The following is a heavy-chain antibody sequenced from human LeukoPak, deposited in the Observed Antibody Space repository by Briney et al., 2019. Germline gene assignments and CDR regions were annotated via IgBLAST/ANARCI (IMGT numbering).Heavy chain of an antibody. CDR1: TDSMSSYH. D-gene: IGHD4-17*01. V-gene: IGHV4-59*01. J-gene: IGHJ4*02. Sequence: PSETLSLTCTVSTDSMSSYHWGWIRHPPGKGLEWVAYIYHSGRTSYNPSLQSRVAISVDTPKNQVSLKVNSVTAADTAVYFCARAPFNLYGDYDLACFDSWGQGTLVTVSS. CDR3: ARAPFNLYGDYDLACFDS. CDR2: IYHSGRT.